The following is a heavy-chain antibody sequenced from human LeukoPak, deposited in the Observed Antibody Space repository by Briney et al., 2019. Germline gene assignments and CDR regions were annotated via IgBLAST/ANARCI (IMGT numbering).Heavy chain of an antibody. Sequence: VASVKVSYKASGGTFSSYAISWVRQAPGQGLEWMGGIIPIFGTANYAQKFQGRVTITADESTSTAYMELSSLRSEDTAVYYCARLQPGSGDPKDYWGQGTLVTVSS. D-gene: IGHD2-21*02. CDR2: IIPIFGTA. CDR3: ARLQPGSGDPKDY. V-gene: IGHV1-69*13. CDR1: GGTFSSYA. J-gene: IGHJ4*02.